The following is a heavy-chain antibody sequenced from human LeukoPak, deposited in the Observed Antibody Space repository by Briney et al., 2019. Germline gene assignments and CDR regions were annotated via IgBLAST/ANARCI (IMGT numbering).Heavy chain of an antibody. CDR3: ARDLDYYVAMDV. D-gene: IGHD3-10*02. J-gene: IGHJ6*02. V-gene: IGHV3-23*01. CDR2: IGSDNKP. Sequence: GVSLRLSCEASGLTFSAYATTWVRQAPGKGLEWVSSIGSDNKPRYSESVKGRFAISRDNSKNILFLHLNSLRARDTALYYCARDLDYYVAMDVWGQGTTVTVSS. CDR1: GLTFSAYA.